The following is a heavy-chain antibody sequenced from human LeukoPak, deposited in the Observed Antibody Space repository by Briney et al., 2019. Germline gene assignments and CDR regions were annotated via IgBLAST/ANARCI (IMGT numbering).Heavy chain of an antibody. CDR2: IGTAGNT. Sequence: GGSLRLSCAASGFTFSSYDMHWVRQATGKGLEWVSAIGTAGNTYYPGSVKGRFTISRENAKNSLYLQMNSLRAGDTAVYYCARAAYSSTWYSRYFDLWGRGTLVTVSS. J-gene: IGHJ2*01. V-gene: IGHV3-13*01. CDR1: GFTFSSYD. D-gene: IGHD6-13*01. CDR3: ARAAYSSTWYSRYFDL.